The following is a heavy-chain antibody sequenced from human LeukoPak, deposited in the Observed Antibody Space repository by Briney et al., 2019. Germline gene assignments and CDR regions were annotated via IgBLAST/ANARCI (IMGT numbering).Heavy chain of an antibody. D-gene: IGHD3-3*01. V-gene: IGHV1-2*02. CDR3: ARDPHVLRFLEWLAPFDY. J-gene: IGHJ4*02. CDR2: INPNSGDT. CDR1: GYIFTGYY. Sequence: GASVKVSCKACGYIFTGYYMHAVRQAPGQEVEGMGGINPNSGDTNYAQNFQGRVTMTRDTPINTDYMEVRRRRSDDTAGYYCARDPHVLRFLEWLAPFDYWGQGTLVTVSS.